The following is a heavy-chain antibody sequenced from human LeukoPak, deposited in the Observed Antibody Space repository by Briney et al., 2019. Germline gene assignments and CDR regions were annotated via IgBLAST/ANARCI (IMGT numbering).Heavy chain of an antibody. J-gene: IGHJ4*02. CDR1: GGTFSSYA. V-gene: IGHV1-69*13. Sequence: SVNVSFKSSGGTFSSYAISGVRQAPGQGLEWMGGIIPIFGTANYAQKFRGRVKITADEYTSTAYMELSSLRSEDTAVYYCARGHNSGYDTRAASFDYWGQGTLVTVSS. D-gene: IGHD5-12*01. CDR2: IIPIFGTA. CDR3: ARGHNSGYDTRAASFDY.